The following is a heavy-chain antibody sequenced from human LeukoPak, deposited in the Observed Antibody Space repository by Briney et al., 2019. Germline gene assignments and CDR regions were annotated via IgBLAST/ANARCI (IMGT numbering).Heavy chain of an antibody. CDR2: ISGSGGST. Sequence: GGSLRLSCAASGFTFSSYAMSWVRQAPGKGLEWVSAISGSGGSTYYADSVKGRFTISRDNSKNTLYLQMNSLRAEDTAVYYCAKGSHGSMVRYGSGTSLFDYWGQGTLVTVSS. J-gene: IGHJ4*02. V-gene: IGHV3-23*01. CDR1: GFTFSSYA. D-gene: IGHD3-10*01. CDR3: AKGSHGSMVRYGSGTSLFDY.